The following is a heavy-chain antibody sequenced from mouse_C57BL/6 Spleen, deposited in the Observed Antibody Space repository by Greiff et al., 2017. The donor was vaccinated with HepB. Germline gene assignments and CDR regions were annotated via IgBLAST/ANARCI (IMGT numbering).Heavy chain of an antibody. V-gene: IGHV5-4*01. D-gene: IGHD1-1*01. Sequence: EVKLQESGGGLVKPGGSLKLSCAASGFTFSSYAMSWVRQTPEKRLEWVATISDGGSYTYYPDNVKGRFTISRDNAKNNLYLQMSHLKSEETAMYYCAREATVWYFDVWGTGTTVTVSS. CDR2: ISDGGSYT. J-gene: IGHJ1*03. CDR1: GFTFSSYA. CDR3: AREATVWYFDV.